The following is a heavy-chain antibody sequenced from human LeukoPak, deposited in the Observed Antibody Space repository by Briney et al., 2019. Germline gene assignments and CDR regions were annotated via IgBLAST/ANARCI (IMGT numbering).Heavy chain of an antibody. CDR2: INWNGGST. J-gene: IGHJ4*02. V-gene: IGHV3-20*04. D-gene: IGHD3-22*01. CDR1: GFTFDDYG. Sequence: GGSLRLSCAASGFTFDDYGMSWVRQAPGKGLEWVSGINWNGGSTGYADSVKGRLTISRDNAKSSLYLQMNSLRAEDTALYYCARGYYYDSSGYYYWDYFDYWGQGTLVTVSS. CDR3: ARGYYYDSSGYYYWDYFDY.